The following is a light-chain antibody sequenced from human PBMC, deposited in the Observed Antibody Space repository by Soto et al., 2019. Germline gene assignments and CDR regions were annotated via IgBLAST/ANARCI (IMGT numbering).Light chain of an antibody. Sequence: QSALTKPASLSGSPGQSITISCTGTSSDVGGYNSVSWYRQDPGKAPKLIIYDVTYRPSGVSNRFSGSKSGNTASLTISGLQSEDEADYHCSSFTSSITYVFGTGTKVTVL. CDR1: SSDVGGYNS. J-gene: IGLJ1*01. V-gene: IGLV2-14*01. CDR3: SSFTSSITYV. CDR2: DVT.